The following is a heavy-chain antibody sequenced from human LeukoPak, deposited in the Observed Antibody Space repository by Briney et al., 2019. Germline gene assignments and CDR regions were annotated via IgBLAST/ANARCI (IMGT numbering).Heavy chain of an antibody. J-gene: IGHJ4*02. CDR3: ATRPGGSTWYGVFDF. D-gene: IGHD6-13*01. CDR1: GASMSDHY. V-gene: IGHV4-59*11. Sequence: SETLSLTCTVSGASMSDHYWSWIRQSPGKGLEWIGYVYGSGTTNYNSSLNGRVTMSVDTSKNQFSLKLTSVTPADTALYYCATRPGGSTWYGVFDFWSRGTLVTVSS. CDR2: VYGSGTT.